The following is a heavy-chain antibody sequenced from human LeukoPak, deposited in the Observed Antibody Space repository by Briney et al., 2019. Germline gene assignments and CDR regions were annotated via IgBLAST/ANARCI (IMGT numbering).Heavy chain of an antibody. CDR3: ARDSGFGWFAY. J-gene: IGHJ4*02. Sequence: PSETLSLTCIVSGDSISSYYWSWIRQPPGKGLEWIGYIYYSGSTDYNPSLKSRVTISVDTSKNQFSLKLNSVTAADTAVYYCARDSGFGWFAYWGQGTLVTVSS. CDR2: IYYSGST. CDR1: GDSISSYY. D-gene: IGHD3-10*01. V-gene: IGHV4-59*01.